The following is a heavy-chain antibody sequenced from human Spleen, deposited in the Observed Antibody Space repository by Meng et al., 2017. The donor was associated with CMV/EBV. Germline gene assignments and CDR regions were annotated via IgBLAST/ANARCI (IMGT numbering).Heavy chain of an antibody. Sequence: GGSLRLSCAASGFTFSSYSMNWVRQAPGKGLEWVSYISSSSSTIYYADSVKGRFTISRDNAKNSLYLQMNSLRAEDTAVYYCARDGITMVRGVIYPSYFDYWGQGTLVTVSS. CDR3: ARDGITMVRGVIYPSYFDY. J-gene: IGHJ4*02. CDR1: GFTFSSYS. CDR2: ISSSSSTI. V-gene: IGHV3-48*04. D-gene: IGHD3-10*01.